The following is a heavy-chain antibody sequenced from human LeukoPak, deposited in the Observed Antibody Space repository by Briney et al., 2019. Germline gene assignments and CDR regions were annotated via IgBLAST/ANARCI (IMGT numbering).Heavy chain of an antibody. V-gene: IGHV3-30*02. Sequence: PGGFLRLSCAASGFSLSGFGVHWVRQAPRKGPEGVAFIRYDGSSEYYADSVKGRFTISRDNSKNTLYLQMNSLRPEDTAVYYCQANGASKGLVYWGHGTLVSVSS. CDR2: IRYDGSSE. D-gene: IGHD7-27*01. J-gene: IGHJ4*01. CDR1: GFSLSGFG. CDR3: QANGASKGLVY.